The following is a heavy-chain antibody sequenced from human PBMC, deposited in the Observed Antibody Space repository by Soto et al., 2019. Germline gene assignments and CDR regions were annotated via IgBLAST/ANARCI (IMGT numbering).Heavy chain of an antibody. D-gene: IGHD3-10*01. CDR3: AKEGYVSGFF. J-gene: IGHJ4*02. V-gene: IGHV3-23*01. CDR2: ISGGAGST. CDR1: GFTITTHA. Sequence: EVQLLESGGGLVQPGGSLRLSCAVSGFTITTHAIIWVRQGPGKGLEWVSGISGGAGSTYYADSVKGRFTISRDNPKNAIYLQMNSLRAEDTAVYYCAKEGYVSGFFWGQGTLVTVSS.